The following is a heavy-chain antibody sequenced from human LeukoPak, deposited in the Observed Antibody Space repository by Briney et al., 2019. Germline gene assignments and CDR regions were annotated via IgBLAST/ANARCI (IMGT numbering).Heavy chain of an antibody. D-gene: IGHD2-15*01. Sequence: SETLSLTCAVYGGSFSGYYWSWIRQPPGKGLEWIGEINHSGSTNYNPSLKSRVTISVDTSKNQFSLKLSSMTAADTAVYYCARGIVVVVAATHHRFDPWGQGTLVTVSS. CDR1: GGSFSGYY. V-gene: IGHV4-34*01. J-gene: IGHJ5*02. CDR2: INHSGST. CDR3: ARGIVVVVAATHHRFDP.